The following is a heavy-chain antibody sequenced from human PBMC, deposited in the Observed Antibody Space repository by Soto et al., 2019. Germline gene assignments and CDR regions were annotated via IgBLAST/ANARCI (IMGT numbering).Heavy chain of an antibody. V-gene: IGHV3-23*01. Sequence: EVQLLESGGDLVQPGGSLRLSCAASGFTFSSYTMSWVRQAPGKGLEWVSTISGSGGSTYYVDSVKGRFTISRDNSKNTLYLQMDSLRAEDTAVYYWAKLAGSQCSGAGCPTSLSDYWGQGTLVTVSS. D-gene: IGHD2-15*01. CDR2: ISGSGGST. J-gene: IGHJ4*02. CDR1: GFTFSSYT. CDR3: AKLAGSQCSGAGCPTSLSDY.